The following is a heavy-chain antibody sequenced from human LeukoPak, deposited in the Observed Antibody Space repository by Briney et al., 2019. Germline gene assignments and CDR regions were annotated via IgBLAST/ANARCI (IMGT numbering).Heavy chain of an antibody. CDR3: ARYSITGTTK. V-gene: IGHV4-38-2*01. J-gene: IGHJ4*02. Sequence: KPSETLSLTCAVSGYSISSGYYWGWIRQPPGKGLGWIGCIYYSGSTYYNPSLKSRVTIPVDTSKNQCSLKLSSVTAADTAVYYRARYSITGTTKWGQGTLVTVSS. CDR2: IYYSGST. D-gene: IGHD1-7*01. CDR1: GYSISSGYY.